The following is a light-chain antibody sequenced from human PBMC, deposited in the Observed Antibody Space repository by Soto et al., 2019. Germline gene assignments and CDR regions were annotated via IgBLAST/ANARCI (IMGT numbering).Light chain of an antibody. CDR3: QQYYSYPWT. Sequence: DIQMTQSPSSLSASVGDRVTITCRASQGISSYLAWYQQKPGKAPKLLIYAASTLQSGVPSRFSGSGSGTDFTLTISCLQSEDFATYYCQQYYSYPWTFGQGTKV. CDR2: AAS. V-gene: IGKV1-9*01. J-gene: IGKJ1*01. CDR1: QGISSY.